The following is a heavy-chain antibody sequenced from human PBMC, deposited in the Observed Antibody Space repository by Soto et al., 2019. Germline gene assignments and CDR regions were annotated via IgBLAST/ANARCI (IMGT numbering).Heavy chain of an antibody. D-gene: IGHD3-10*01. Sequence: GLEWMGWISVYNGNTDYAQKFQGRVTVTADTSTSTAYMELRSLRSDDKAMYFCASAYYRGTGSRTHLDYWGQGPWVSVSS. V-gene: IGHV1-18*01. CDR3: ASAYYRGTGSRTHLDY. J-gene: IGHJ4*02. CDR2: ISVYNGNT.